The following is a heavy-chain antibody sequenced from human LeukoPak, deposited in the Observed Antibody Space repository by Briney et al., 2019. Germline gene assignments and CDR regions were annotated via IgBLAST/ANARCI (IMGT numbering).Heavy chain of an antibody. V-gene: IGHV5-51*01. CDR3: ARRYYDTTVYYRFMYDFDY. CDR2: IYPGDSDT. Sequence: GESLKISRKASGYRFFTNWIGWVRQMPGKGPEWMGIIYPGDSDTRYSPSFQGQVSISADKSISTAYLQWSSLKASDTAMYYCARRYYDTTVYYRFMYDFDYWGQGTLVTVSS. D-gene: IGHD3-22*01. CDR1: GYRFFTNW. J-gene: IGHJ4*02.